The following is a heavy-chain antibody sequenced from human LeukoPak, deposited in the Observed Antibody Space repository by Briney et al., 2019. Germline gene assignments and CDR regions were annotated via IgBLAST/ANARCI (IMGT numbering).Heavy chain of an antibody. J-gene: IGHJ5*02. V-gene: IGHV2-5*02. CDR2: IYWDDDK. CDR1: GFSLSTSGVG. CDR3: ARGYCSGGSCYMAPNWFDP. Sequence: SGPTLVKPTQTLTLTCTFSGFSLSTSGVGVGWIRQPPGKALEWLALIYWDDDKRYSPSLKSRLTITKDTSKNQVVLTMTNTDPVDTATYYCARGYCSGGSCYMAPNWFDPWGQGTLVTVSS. D-gene: IGHD2-15*01.